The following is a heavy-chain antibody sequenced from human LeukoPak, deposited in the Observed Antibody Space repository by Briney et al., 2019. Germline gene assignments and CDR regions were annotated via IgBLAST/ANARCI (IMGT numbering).Heavy chain of an antibody. V-gene: IGHV1-18*01. CDR3: ARDRGYCSSTSCHGTDMNFDI. CDR1: GYTFTSYG. Sequence: ASVKVSCKASGYTFTSYGISWVRQAPGQGLEWMGWISASNGNTNYAQKLQGRVTMTTDTSTSTAYMELRSLRAYDTAVYYWARDRGYCSSTSCHGTDMNFDIWGRGTPVTASS. CDR2: ISASNGNT. D-gene: IGHD2-2*01. J-gene: IGHJ2*01.